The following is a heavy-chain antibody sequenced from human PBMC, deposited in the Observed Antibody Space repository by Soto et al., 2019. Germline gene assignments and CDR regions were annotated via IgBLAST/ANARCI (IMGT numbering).Heavy chain of an antibody. CDR3: ARDRGARWLQLTPTYYYGMDV. Sequence: ASVKVSCKASGYTFTSYYMHWVRQAHGQGLEWMGIINPSGGSTSYAQKFQGRVTMTRDTSTSTVYMELSSLRSEDTAVYYCARDRGARWLQLTPTYYYGMDVWGQGTTVTV. J-gene: IGHJ6*02. D-gene: IGHD5-12*01. CDR1: GYTFTSYY. V-gene: IGHV1-46*01. CDR2: INPSGGST.